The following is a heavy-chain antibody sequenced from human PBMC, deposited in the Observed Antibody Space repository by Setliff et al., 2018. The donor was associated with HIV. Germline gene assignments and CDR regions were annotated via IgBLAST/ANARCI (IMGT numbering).Heavy chain of an antibody. V-gene: IGHV4-4*09. Sequence: SETLSLTCTVSGGSISSYYWSWIRQPPGKGLEWIGYIYTSGSTNYNPSLKSRVTISVDTSKNQFSLKLTSVTAADTAVYTCARRYSSSGYAYDIWGQGTMVT. CDR1: GGSISSYY. CDR3: ARRYSSSGYAYDI. D-gene: IGHD6-13*01. J-gene: IGHJ3*02. CDR2: IYTSGST.